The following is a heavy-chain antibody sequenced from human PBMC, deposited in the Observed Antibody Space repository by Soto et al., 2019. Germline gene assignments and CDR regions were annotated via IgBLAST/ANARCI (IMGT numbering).Heavy chain of an antibody. J-gene: IGHJ6*02. CDR2: IYHSGTF. CDR3: VRSVPAATWAYNGMDV. V-gene: IGHV4-4*02. CDR1: GGSVSSSSC. Sequence: QVQLQESGPGLVKPSGTLSLTCAVSGGSVSSSSCWSWVRQAPGKGLEWIGEIYHSGTFNYNPSLKTRVYISVDKSRNQFSLNLNSVTAADTAVYYCVRSVPAATWAYNGMDVWGQGTTVTVSS. D-gene: IGHD2-2*01.